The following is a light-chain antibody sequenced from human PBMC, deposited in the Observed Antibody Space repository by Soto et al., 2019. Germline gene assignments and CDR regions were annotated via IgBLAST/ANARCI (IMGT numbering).Light chain of an antibody. Sequence: EIVLTQSPGTLSLSPGERATLSCRASQSVSSSYLAWYQQKPGQAPRLLIYGASSRATGIPDRFSGSGSGTHFTLTIRRLEPEDLAVYYCQQYGSSSFTFGPGTKVDIK. CDR3: QQYGSSSFT. J-gene: IGKJ3*01. CDR1: QSVSSSY. CDR2: GAS. V-gene: IGKV3-20*01.